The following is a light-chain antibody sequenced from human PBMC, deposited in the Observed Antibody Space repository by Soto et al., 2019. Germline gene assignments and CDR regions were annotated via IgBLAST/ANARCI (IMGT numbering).Light chain of an antibody. Sequence: QSVLTQPPSASGAPGQSVTISCTGTSSDVGGYNYVSWYQQHPGKAPKLMIYEVSKRPSGVPDRFSGSKSGNTASLTVSGLQAEDGAEYYCSSCAGRTNPVLGTGTKVTDL. J-gene: IGLJ1*01. V-gene: IGLV2-8*01. CDR2: EVS. CDR1: SSDVGGYNY. CDR3: SSCAGRTNPV.